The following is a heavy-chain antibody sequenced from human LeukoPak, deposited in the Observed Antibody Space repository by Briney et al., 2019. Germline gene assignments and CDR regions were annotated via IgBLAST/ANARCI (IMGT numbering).Heavy chain of an antibody. V-gene: IGHV3-33*07. Sequence: GGSLRLSCGASGFTFINYGMYWVRQAPGKGLEWVATVWYDGNNKYYADSVKGRFTISRDNSKNTLYLQMNSLRAEDTAVYYCARDPDRSGFDYWGRGTLVTVSP. D-gene: IGHD1-14*01. CDR2: VWYDGNNK. J-gene: IGHJ4*02. CDR3: ARDPDRSGFDY. CDR1: GFTFINYG.